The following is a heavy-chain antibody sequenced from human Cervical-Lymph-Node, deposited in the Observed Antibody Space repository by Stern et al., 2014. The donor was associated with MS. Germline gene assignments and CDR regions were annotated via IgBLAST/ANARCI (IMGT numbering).Heavy chain of an antibody. CDR2: IYYSGST. J-gene: IGHJ4*02. CDR1: GGSISRGGYY. Sequence: VQLVESGPGLVKPSQTLSLTCTVSGGSISRGGYYWSWIRPHPGKGLEWIGYIYYSGSTYYNPSLKSRVTISVDTSKNQFSLKLSSVTAADTAVYYCAREGKKQRGYSYGIDYWGQGTLVTVSS. CDR3: AREGKKQRGYSYGIDY. V-gene: IGHV4-31*03. D-gene: IGHD5-18*01.